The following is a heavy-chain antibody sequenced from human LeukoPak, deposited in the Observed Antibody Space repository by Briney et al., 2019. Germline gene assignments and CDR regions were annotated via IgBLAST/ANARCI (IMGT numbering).Heavy chain of an antibody. J-gene: IGHJ4*02. CDR2: INPSGGST. CDR3: ARAVNGGYDYFDY. CDR1: GYTFTSYG. Sequence: ASVKVPCKASGYTFTSYGISWVRQAPGQGLEWMGIINPSGGSTSYAQKFQGRVTMTRDTSTSTVYMELSSLRSEDTAVYYCARAVNGGYDYFDYWGQGTLVTVSS. V-gene: IGHV1-46*01. D-gene: IGHD4-23*01.